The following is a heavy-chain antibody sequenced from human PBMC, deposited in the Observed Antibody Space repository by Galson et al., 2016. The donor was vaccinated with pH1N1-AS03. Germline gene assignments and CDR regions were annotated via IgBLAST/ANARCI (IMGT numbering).Heavy chain of an antibody. V-gene: IGHV1-2*04. D-gene: IGHD2-21*01. Sequence: SVKVSCKASGYIFTGFYVHWVRQAPGQGLEWMGWINPNNGVTNYAQKFQAWVTMTGDTSISTAYMELYGLKSDDTAVYYCARDPRGPCSSATCPIAYYFGMDVWGQGTTVIVSS. CDR2: INPNNGVT. J-gene: IGHJ6*02. CDR3: ARDPRGPCSSATCPIAYYFGMDV. CDR1: GYIFTGFY.